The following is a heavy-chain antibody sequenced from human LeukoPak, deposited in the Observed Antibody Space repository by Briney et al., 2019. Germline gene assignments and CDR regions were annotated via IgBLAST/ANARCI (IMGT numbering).Heavy chain of an antibody. V-gene: IGHV4-34*01. CDR3: ARGQVPAARGYNWFDS. CDR1: GWSFNDYY. J-gene: IGHJ5*01. Sequence: SETLSLTCAVYGWSFNDYYWNWIRQPPGKGLEWIGEINARGDTNFNPSLKSRVTISVDTSKSQFSLRLTSMIAADTAVYYCARGQVPAARGYNWFDSWGQGTLVTVSS. CDR2: INARGDT. D-gene: IGHD2-2*01.